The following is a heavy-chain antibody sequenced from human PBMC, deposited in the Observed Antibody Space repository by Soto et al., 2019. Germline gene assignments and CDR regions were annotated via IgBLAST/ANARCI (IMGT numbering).Heavy chain of an antibody. J-gene: IGHJ4*02. V-gene: IGHV4-59*01. D-gene: IGHD3-9*01. CDR1: GGSISSYY. CDR2: IYYSGST. Sequence: SETLSLTCTVSGGSISSYYWSWIRQPPGKGLEWIGYIYYSGSTNYNPSLKSRVTISVDTSKNQFSLKLSSVTAADTAVYYCARGGNYDILTGYYSDSDYWGQGTLVTVSS. CDR3: ARGGNYDILTGYYSDSDY.